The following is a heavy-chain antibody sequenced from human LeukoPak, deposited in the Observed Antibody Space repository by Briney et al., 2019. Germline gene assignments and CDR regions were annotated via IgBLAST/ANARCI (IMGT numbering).Heavy chain of an antibody. V-gene: IGHV3-23*01. D-gene: IGHD3-9*01. CDR1: GFTLSNYA. CDR2: IAVTGGT. J-gene: IGHJ5*02. CDR3: ARDILTYNWFDP. Sequence: PGGSLRLSCTASGFTLSNYAMSWVRQGPGKGLEWVSAIAVTGGTYHADSVRGRLTISRDSSKNSLYLQMNSLRAEDTAVYYCARDILTYNWFDPWGQGTLVTVSS.